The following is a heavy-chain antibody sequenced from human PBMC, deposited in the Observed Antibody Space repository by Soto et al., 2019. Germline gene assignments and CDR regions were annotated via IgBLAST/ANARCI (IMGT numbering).Heavy chain of an antibody. J-gene: IGHJ4*02. CDR2: IYYSGST. V-gene: IGHV4-31*03. CDR1: GGSISSGGYY. D-gene: IGHD3-3*01. Sequence: LSLTCTVSGGSISSGGYYWSWIRQHPGKGLGWIGYIYYSGSTYYNPSLKSRVTISVDTSKNQFSLKLSSVTAADTAVYYCARGYYDFWSGSLSYFDYWGQGTLVTVSS. CDR3: ARGYYDFWSGSLSYFDY.